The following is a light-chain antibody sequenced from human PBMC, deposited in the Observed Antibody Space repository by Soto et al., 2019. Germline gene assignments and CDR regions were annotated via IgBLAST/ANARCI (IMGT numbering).Light chain of an antibody. J-gene: IGLJ1*01. V-gene: IGLV2-8*01. CDR1: KSDIGVYDF. CDR3: KSYAGSNTYV. CDR2: EVV. Sequence: QSALTQPPSASGSPGQSVTISCTGTKSDIGVYDFVSWYQHHPGKAPRLIIYEVVQRPSGVPDRFSGSKSGNTASLTVSGPLAADEADYFCKSYAGSNTYVFGSGTRSPS.